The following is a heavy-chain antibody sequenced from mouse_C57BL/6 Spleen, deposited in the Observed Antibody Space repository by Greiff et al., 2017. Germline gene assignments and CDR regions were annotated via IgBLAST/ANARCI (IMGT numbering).Heavy chain of an antibody. CDR1: GYAFSSYW. D-gene: IGHD3-3*01. Sequence: QVQLQQSGAELVKPGASVKISCKASGYAFSSYWLNWVKQRPGKGLEWTGQIYPGGGDTNYNGKFKGKATLTADKSPSTAYMQLSSLTSEESAVYFGRRKGLEYYFDYWGQGTTLTVSS. CDR2: IYPGGGDT. J-gene: IGHJ2*01. CDR3: RRKGLEYYFDY. V-gene: IGHV1-80*01.